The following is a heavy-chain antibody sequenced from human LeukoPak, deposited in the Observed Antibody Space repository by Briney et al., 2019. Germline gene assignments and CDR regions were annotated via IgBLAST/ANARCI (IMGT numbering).Heavy chain of an antibody. V-gene: IGHV3-74*01. CDR2: INSDGSDT. J-gene: IGHJ4*02. CDR1: GFTFSSYW. CDR3: AKNGPGLDYFDY. Sequence: GGSLRLSCAASGFTFSSYWMHWVRQAPGKGLVWVSRINSDGSDTTYADSVRGRFTISRDNAKNTLYLQMNSLRAEDTAVYYCAKNGPGLDYFDYWGQGTLVTVSS. D-gene: IGHD3-10*01.